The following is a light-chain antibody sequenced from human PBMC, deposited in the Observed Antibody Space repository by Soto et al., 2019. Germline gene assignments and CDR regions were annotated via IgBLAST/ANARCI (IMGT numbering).Light chain of an antibody. V-gene: IGLV2-14*03. Sequence: QSALTQPVSVSGSPGQSITISCTGTSSDVGGYNYVSWYQHHPGKAPKLIIYDVSNRPSGVSIRFSGSKSDNTASLTISGLQPEDEADYHCSSYTTSNTRQIVFGTGTKLTVL. CDR2: DVS. CDR3: SSYTTSNTRQIV. CDR1: SSDVGGYNY. J-gene: IGLJ1*01.